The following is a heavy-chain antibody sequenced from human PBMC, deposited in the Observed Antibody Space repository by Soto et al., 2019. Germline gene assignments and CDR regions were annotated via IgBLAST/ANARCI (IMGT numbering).Heavy chain of an antibody. Sequence: GGSLRLSCAASGFTFDDYAMHWVRQAPGKGLEWVSGISWNSGSIGYADSVKGRFTISRDNAKTSLYLQMNSLRAEDTALYYCAKDMEDSSSFFDYWGQGTLVTVSS. J-gene: IGHJ4*02. V-gene: IGHV3-9*01. CDR1: GFTFDDYA. CDR3: AKDMEDSSSFFDY. CDR2: ISWNSGSI. D-gene: IGHD6-13*01.